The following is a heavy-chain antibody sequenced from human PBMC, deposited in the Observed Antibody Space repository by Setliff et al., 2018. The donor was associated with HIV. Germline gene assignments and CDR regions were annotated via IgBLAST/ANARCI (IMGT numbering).Heavy chain of an antibody. D-gene: IGHD5-18*01. CDR2: MYYSGST. J-gene: IGHJ4*02. Sequence: PSETLSLTCTVSGGSISSSSYYWGWLRQPPGQGLEWIGSMYYSGSTYYTPSLKSRITISLDTSKNQFSLRLRSVTAADPSVYYCARVFVDTAVLRVLEYYYDSWGRGTLVTVSS. V-gene: IGHV4-39*07. CDR1: GGSISSSSYY. CDR3: ARVFVDTAVLRVLEYYYDS.